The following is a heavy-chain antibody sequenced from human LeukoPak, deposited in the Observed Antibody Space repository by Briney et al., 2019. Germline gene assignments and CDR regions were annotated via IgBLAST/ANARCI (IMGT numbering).Heavy chain of an antibody. CDR3: AKDLVTGSLDY. V-gene: IGHV3-23*01. Sequence: TGGSLRLSCAASGFTFSSYGMSWVRQAPGKGLQWVSVIIGSGSSTYYADSVKGRFTISRDNSKNTLYLQMNSLRAEDTAIYYCAKDLVTGSLDYWGQGTLVTVSS. CDR1: GFTFSSYG. J-gene: IGHJ4*02. CDR2: IIGSGSST. D-gene: IGHD3-10*01.